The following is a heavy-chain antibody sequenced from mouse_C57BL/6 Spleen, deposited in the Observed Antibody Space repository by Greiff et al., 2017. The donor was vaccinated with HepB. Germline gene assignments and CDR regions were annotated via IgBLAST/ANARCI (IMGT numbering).Heavy chain of an antibody. CDR1: GYAFSSSW. J-gene: IGHJ1*03. D-gene: IGHD1-1*01. Sequence: VQLQQSGPELVKPGALVKISCKASGYAFSSSWMNWVKQRPGKGLEWIGRIYPGDGDTNYNGKFKGKATLTADKSSSTAYMQLSSLTSEDSAVYFCARNYGSTYWYFDVWGTGTTVTVSS. CDR2: IYPGDGDT. V-gene: IGHV1-82*01. CDR3: ARNYGSTYWYFDV.